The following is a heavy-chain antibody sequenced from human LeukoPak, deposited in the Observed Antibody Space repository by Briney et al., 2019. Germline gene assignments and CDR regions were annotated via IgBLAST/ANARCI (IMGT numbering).Heavy chain of an antibody. Sequence: PSETLSLTCAVYGGSFSGYYWSWIRQPPGKGLEWIGENNHSGSTNYNPSLKSRVTISVDTSKNQFSLKLSSVTAADTAVYYCARVGSSWYENDYWGQGTLVTVSS. D-gene: IGHD6-13*01. J-gene: IGHJ4*02. CDR3: ARVGSSWYENDY. CDR1: GGSFSGYY. CDR2: NNHSGST. V-gene: IGHV4-34*01.